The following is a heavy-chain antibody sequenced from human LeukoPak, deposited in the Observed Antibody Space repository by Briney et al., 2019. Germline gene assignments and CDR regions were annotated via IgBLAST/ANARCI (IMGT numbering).Heavy chain of an antibody. CDR1: GYSFTNYW. Sequence: GESLKISCKGSGYSFTNYWIGWVRQMPGKGLEWIGIIHPRDSDTTYSPSFQGQVTISADKSISTAYLQWSSLKASDTAMYYCASYSCSGGTCYPPPDWGQGTLVTVSS. D-gene: IGHD2-15*01. V-gene: IGHV5-51*01. J-gene: IGHJ4*02. CDR2: IHPRDSDT. CDR3: ASYSCSGGTCYPPPD.